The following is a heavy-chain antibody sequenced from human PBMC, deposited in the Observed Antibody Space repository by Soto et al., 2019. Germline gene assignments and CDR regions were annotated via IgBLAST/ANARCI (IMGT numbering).Heavy chain of an antibody. CDR3: AASNDSSGYDDFDI. CDR2: IIPIFGTA. D-gene: IGHD3-22*01. CDR1: GGTFSSYA. Sequence: SVKVSCKASGGTFSSYAISWVRQAPGQGLEWMGGIIPIFGTANYAQKFQGRVTITADESTSTAYMELSSLRSEDTAVYYCAASNDSSGYDDFDIWGQGPLVTVS. J-gene: IGHJ3*02. V-gene: IGHV1-69*13.